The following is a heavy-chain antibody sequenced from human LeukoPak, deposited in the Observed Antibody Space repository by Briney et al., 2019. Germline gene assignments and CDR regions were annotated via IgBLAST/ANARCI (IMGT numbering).Heavy chain of an antibody. J-gene: IGHJ4*02. CDR1: GGSFSGYY. V-gene: IGHV4-34*01. CDR3: ARAGDCSSTSCYLTADFDY. Sequence: PSETLSLTCAVYGGSFSGYYWSWIRQPPGKGLEWIGEINHSGSTNYNPSLKSRVTISVDTSKNQFSLKLSSVTAADTAVYYCARAGDCSSTSCYLTADFDYWGQGTLVTVSS. D-gene: IGHD2-2*01. CDR2: INHSGST.